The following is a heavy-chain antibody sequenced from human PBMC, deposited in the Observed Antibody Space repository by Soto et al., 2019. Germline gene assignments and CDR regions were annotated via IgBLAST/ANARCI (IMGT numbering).Heavy chain of an antibody. CDR3: GXXXXXXXXXXDP. V-gene: IGHV4-34*01. Sequence: PPGKGLEWIGEINHSGSTNYNPSLKSRVTISVDTSKNQFSLNLNPVTPADKAGDYCGXXXXXXXXXXDPWGQGILVTVSS. J-gene: IGHJ5*02. CDR2: INHSGST.